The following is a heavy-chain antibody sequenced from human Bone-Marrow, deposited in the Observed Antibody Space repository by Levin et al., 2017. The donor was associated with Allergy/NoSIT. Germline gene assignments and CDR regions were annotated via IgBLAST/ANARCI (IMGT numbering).Heavy chain of an antibody. CDR1: GFTFSSYS. CDR3: ARGLEHSGLP. J-gene: IGHJ5*02. V-gene: IGHV3-21*01. Sequence: PGGSLRLFCAASGFTFSSYSMNWVRQAPGKGLDWVSSITSSGTYIYYADSVKGRFTISRDNAKNSLFLQMNSLTAADTAVYYCARGLEHSGLPWGQGTLVTVSS. CDR2: ITSSGTYI. D-gene: IGHD5-12*01.